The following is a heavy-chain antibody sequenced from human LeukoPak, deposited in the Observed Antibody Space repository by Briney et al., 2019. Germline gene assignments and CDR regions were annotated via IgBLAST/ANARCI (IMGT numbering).Heavy chain of an antibody. CDR3: AKDQHQLLFDAFDF. J-gene: IGHJ3*01. CDR1: GFTFSRYV. Sequence: PGGSLRLSCAASGFTFSRYVMSWVRQAPGKGLEWVSAISGSAVSTFYADSVKGRFTISRDNSKNTLYLQMNSLRVEDTAVYYCAKDQHQLLFDAFDFWGQGTVDTVSP. V-gene: IGHV3-23*01. CDR2: ISGSAVST. D-gene: IGHD2-2*01.